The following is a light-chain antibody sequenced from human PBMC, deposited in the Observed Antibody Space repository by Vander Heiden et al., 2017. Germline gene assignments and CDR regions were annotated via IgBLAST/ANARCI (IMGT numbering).Light chain of an antibody. CDR2: WAS. Sequence: DIVMTQSPDSLAVSLGERATIHCTSSQRVSYSSNNKNSLAWFQQKPGQPPKLLIYWASTRESGVPDRFSGSGSGTDFTLTISSLQAEDVAVYFCQQYYSTPFTFGQGTKLEIK. CDR1: QRVSYSSNNKNS. CDR3: QQYYSTPFT. V-gene: IGKV4-1*01. J-gene: IGKJ2*01.